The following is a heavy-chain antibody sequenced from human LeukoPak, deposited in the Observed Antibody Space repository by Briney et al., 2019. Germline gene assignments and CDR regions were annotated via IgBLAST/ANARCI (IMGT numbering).Heavy chain of an antibody. CDR1: GGSFSSGGYY. CDR2: IYYTGST. J-gene: IGHJ4*02. Sequence: SETLSLTCTVSGGSFSSGGYYWSWIRQHPGKGLEWIGYIYYTGSTNFNPSLKSRVIISLYTSKNQFSLKLTSVTVADTAVYYCARGKVAGTRFDLWGQGTLVTVSS. CDR3: ARGKVAGTRFDL. V-gene: IGHV4-31*03. D-gene: IGHD1-7*01.